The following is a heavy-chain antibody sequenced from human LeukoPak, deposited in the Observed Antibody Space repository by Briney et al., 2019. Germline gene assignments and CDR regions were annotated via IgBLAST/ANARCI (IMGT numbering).Heavy chain of an antibody. CDR3: ARRRSEEFDFDC. D-gene: IGHD6-19*01. CDR1: GYIFSTYG. J-gene: IGHJ4*02. Sequence: VASVKVSCKASGYIFSTYGISCVRQAPGYGFEWMRCISGYNGNTNYAQKLQGRVTMTTDTSTSTAYMELRSLRSDDTAVYYCARRRSEEFDFDCWGQGTLVTVSS. V-gene: IGHV1-18*01. CDR2: ISGYNGNT.